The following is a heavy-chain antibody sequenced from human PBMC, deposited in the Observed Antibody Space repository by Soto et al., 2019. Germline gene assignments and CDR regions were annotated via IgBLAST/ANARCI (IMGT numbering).Heavy chain of an antibody. J-gene: IGHJ4*02. CDR1: GLTFSRLA. D-gene: IGHD2-2*01. Sequence: EVQLLESGGGLVQPGGSLRLSCAVSGLTFSRLALSWVRQPPGKGLEWVSASGGSDLSTHYVDSVKGRFTISRDSSKNTLYLQVNSLSAEDTAIYYCVTHSCYYWEQRTIVSVSS. CDR3: VTHSCYY. CDR2: SGGSDLST. V-gene: IGHV3-23*01.